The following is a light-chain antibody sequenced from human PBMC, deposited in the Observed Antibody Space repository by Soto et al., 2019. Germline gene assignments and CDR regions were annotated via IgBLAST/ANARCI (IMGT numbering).Light chain of an antibody. Sequence: DIQMTQSPSTLSASVGDRVTITCRASQSISSWLAWYQQKPGKAPKLLIYKASSLESGVPSRFSGSGSGTEFTLTISSLQPDDFATYYCQQCNSYPRTFGGGTKVDIK. CDR3: QQCNSYPRT. CDR1: QSISSW. V-gene: IGKV1-5*03. CDR2: KAS. J-gene: IGKJ4*01.